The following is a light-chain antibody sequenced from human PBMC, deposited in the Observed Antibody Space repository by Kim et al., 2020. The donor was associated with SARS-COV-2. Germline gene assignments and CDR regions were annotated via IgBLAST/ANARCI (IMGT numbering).Light chain of an antibody. CDR3: ATWDTSLTVGV. V-gene: IGLV1-51*01. CDR2: DNN. CDR1: RSNIGSNP. Sequence: QSVLTQPPSVSAAPGQKVTISCSGSRSNIGSNPVSWYQQFPGTAPKLITYDNNKRPSGIPDRFSSSKSGTSATLRITGLRTGDEAHYYCATWDTSLTVGVCGGGTKVTVL. J-gene: IGLJ3*02.